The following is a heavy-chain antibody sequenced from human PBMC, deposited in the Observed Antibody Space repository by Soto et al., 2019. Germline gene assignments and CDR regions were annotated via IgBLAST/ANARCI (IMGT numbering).Heavy chain of an antibody. D-gene: IGHD4-4*01. CDR3: ARGGNPNDY. Sequence: EVQLEESGGGLVQPGGSLRLSCVVSGFSVSRNYMSWVRQAPGKGLEWVSVIYSGGSTYYADSVKGRFTISRHNSKNTLYLQMSRLRAEDTAVYYCARGGNPNDYWGQGTLVTVSS. J-gene: IGHJ4*02. CDR2: IYSGGST. V-gene: IGHV3-53*04. CDR1: GFSVSRNY.